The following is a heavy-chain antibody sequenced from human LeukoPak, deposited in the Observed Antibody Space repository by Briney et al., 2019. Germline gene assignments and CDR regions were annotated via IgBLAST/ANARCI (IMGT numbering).Heavy chain of an antibody. D-gene: IGHD3-22*01. J-gene: IGHJ3*02. Sequence: QPGGSLRLSCAASGFTFSSYEMNWVRQAPGKGLEWVSYISSSSSYIYYADSVKGRFTISRDSAKNSLYLQMNSLRAEDTAVYYCARNYDSSGYFFPDDAFDIWGQGTMVTVSS. V-gene: IGHV3-48*03. CDR3: ARNYDSSGYFFPDDAFDI. CDR1: GFTFSSYE. CDR2: ISSSSSYI.